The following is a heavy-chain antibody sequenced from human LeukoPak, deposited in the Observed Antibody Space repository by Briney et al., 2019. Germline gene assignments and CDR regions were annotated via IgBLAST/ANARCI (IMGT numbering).Heavy chain of an antibody. J-gene: IGHJ4*02. D-gene: IGHD7-27*01. CDR2: TYYRSKWYN. V-gene: IGHV6-1*01. CDR1: GDSVSSKSAA. Sequence: SQTLSLTCAISGDSVSSKSAAWNWIRQSPSRGLEWLGRTYYRSKWYNNYAVSVKSRTTINPDTSKNQLSLQLNSVTPEDTAVYYCARDRTGDLVFDYWGQGTLVTVSS. CDR3: ARDRTGDLVFDY.